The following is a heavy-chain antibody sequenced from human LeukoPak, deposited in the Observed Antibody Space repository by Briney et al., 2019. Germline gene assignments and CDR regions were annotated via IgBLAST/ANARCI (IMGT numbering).Heavy chain of an antibody. D-gene: IGHD3/OR15-3a*01. J-gene: IGHJ4*02. CDR1: VTDLRIYE. CDR3: NAGLEY. Sequence: GGSLRLSCVASVTDLRIYEMKWPRQAPGKGLEWVSHIGRGSSPIYYTDSVQGRFTISRDNAKQSLDLQMNNLRPEDPGLYYCNAGLEYWGQGTLVTVSS. CDR2: IGRGSSPI. V-gene: IGHV3-48*03.